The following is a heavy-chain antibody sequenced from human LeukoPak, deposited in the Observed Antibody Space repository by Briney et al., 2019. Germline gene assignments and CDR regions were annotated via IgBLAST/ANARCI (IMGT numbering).Heavy chain of an antibody. V-gene: IGHV4-4*02. Sequence: ASETLSLTCAVSGDSINSNNWWSWVRQSPGKGLEWIGDIYHSGTSNYNPSLKSRVTISVDTSKNQFSLKLSSVTAADTAVYYCARDGPGRSGLDYWGQGTLVTVSS. CDR1: GDSINSNNW. D-gene: IGHD6-19*01. CDR2: IYHSGTS. J-gene: IGHJ4*02. CDR3: ARDGPGRSGLDY.